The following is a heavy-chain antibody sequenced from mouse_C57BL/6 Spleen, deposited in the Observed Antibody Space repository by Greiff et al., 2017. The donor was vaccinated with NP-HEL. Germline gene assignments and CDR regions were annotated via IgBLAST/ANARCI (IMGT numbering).Heavy chain of an antibody. CDR2: IDPEDGET. CDR1: GFNIKDYY. J-gene: IGHJ2*01. CDR3: ARGGFSYYGSSYVWGNYFDY. V-gene: IGHV14-2*01. D-gene: IGHD1-1*01. Sequence: EVHLVESGAELVKPGASVKLSCTASGFNIKDYYMHWVKQRTEQGLEWIGRIDPEDGETKYAPKFQGKATITADTSSNTAYLQLSSLTSEDTAVEYWARGGFSYYGSSYVWGNYFDYWGQGTTLTVSS.